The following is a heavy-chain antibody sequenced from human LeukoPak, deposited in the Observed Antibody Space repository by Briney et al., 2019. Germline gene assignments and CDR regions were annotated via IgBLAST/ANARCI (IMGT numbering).Heavy chain of an antibody. CDR1: GFSISEYS. CDR2: ISSRRVYI. CDR3: ARAVEEQPPYYLDV. Sequence: GGSLRLSCGTWGFSISEYSVNWVCRAPEKGLEWVSAISSRRVYIFYADSVKGRFTISRDDTKNSVTLQMNSLRAEDTAVYYCARAVEEQPPYYLDVWGEGTTVIVSS. D-gene: IGHD6-13*01. V-gene: IGHV3-21*01. J-gene: IGHJ6*03.